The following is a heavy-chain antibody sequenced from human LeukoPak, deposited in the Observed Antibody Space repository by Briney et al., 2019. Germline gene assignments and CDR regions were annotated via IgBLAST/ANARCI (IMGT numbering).Heavy chain of an antibody. Sequence: PGGSLRLFCAASGFTFSSYDMSWVRQAPGKGLEWVSTVSGSGGSTYYTDSVKGRFTISRDNSKNTLYVQMNSLRAEDTAVYYCAKRDSNHHWGTWFDPWGQGTLVTVSS. D-gene: IGHD3-16*01. CDR2: VSGSGGST. V-gene: IGHV3-23*01. CDR1: GFTFSSYD. J-gene: IGHJ5*02. CDR3: AKRDSNHHWGTWFDP.